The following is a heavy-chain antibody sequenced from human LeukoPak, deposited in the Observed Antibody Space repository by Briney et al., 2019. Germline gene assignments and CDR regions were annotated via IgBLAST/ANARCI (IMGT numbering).Heavy chain of an antibody. V-gene: IGHV4-59*01. J-gene: IGHJ4*02. Sequence: PSETLSLTCTVSGGSISSYYWSWIRQPPGKGLEWIGYIYYSGSTNYNPSLKSRVTISVDTSKNQFSLKLSSVTAADTAVYYCAREGSISVIDYWGQGTLVTVSS. CDR1: GGSISSYY. D-gene: IGHD4-17*01. CDR3: AREGSISVIDY. CDR2: IYYSGST.